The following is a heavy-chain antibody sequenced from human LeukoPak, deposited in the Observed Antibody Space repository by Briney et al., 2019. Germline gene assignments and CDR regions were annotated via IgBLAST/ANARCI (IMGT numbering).Heavy chain of an antibody. Sequence: PSETLSLTCAVYGGSFSDHYWNWIRQPPGKGLEWIGEINHSGTTNYNASLKSRVTISVDTSKNHFSLKLNSMTAADTAVYYCARKASHFSYGLRAIDYWGQGNLVTVS. CDR3: ARKASHFSYGLRAIDY. CDR2: INHSGTT. J-gene: IGHJ4*02. CDR1: GGSFSDHY. V-gene: IGHV4-34*01. D-gene: IGHD5-18*01.